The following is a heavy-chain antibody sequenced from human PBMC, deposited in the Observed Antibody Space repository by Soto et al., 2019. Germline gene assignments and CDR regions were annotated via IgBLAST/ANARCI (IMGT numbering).Heavy chain of an antibody. CDR1: GFTFSSYA. CDR2: ISGSGGST. Sequence: GSLRLSCAASGFTFSSYAMSWVRQAPGKGLEWVSAISGSGGSTYYADSVKGRFTISIDNSKNTLYLQMNSLRAEYTAVYYCAKDPFNWNYALDYWGQGTLVTVSS. D-gene: IGHD1-7*01. V-gene: IGHV3-23*01. J-gene: IGHJ4*02. CDR3: AKDPFNWNYALDY.